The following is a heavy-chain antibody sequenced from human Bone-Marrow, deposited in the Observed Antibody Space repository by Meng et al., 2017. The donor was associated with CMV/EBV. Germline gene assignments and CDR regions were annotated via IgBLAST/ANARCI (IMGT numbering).Heavy chain of an antibody. CDR1: GGSISSSTYH. CDR2: IHNSGTT. CDR3: ARQDKLRYFDWLPYYYYGMDV. V-gene: IGHV4-39*01. D-gene: IGHD3-9*01. Sequence: SETLSLTCTVSGGSISSSTYHWGWIRQPPGKGLEWIGSIHNSGTTYYNPSLKSRVTISVDTSKNQFSLKLSSVTAADTAVYYCARQDKLRYFDWLPYYYYGMDVWGQGTTVTVSS. J-gene: IGHJ6*02.